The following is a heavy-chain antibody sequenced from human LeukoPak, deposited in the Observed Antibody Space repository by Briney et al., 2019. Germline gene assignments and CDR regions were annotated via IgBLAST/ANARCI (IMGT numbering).Heavy chain of an antibody. Sequence: GGSLRLSCAASGFTFSSYAMHWVRQAPGKGLEWVAVISYDGSNKYYADSVEGRFTISRDNSKNTLYLQMNSLRAEDTAVYYCAREQYYYDSSGHFDYWGQGTLVTVSS. J-gene: IGHJ4*02. CDR1: GFTFSSYA. V-gene: IGHV3-30*04. CDR3: AREQYYYDSSGHFDY. CDR2: ISYDGSNK. D-gene: IGHD3-22*01.